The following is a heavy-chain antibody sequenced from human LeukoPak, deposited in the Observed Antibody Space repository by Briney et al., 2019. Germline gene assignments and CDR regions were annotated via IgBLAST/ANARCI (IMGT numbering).Heavy chain of an antibody. CDR1: GFTFSSYA. D-gene: IGHD3-22*01. CDR2: ISGRGGST. Sequence: GGSLRLSCAASGFTFSSYAMSWVRQAPGKGLEWVSGISGRGGSTYYADSVKGRFTISRDNSKDTLYLQMNSLRAEDTAVYYCASLIGHTDYYDSSGYSSPFDSWGQGTLVTVSS. J-gene: IGHJ4*02. CDR3: ASLIGHTDYYDSSGYSSPFDS. V-gene: IGHV3-23*01.